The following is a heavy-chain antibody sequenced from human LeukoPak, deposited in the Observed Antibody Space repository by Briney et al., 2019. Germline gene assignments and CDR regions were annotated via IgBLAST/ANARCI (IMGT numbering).Heavy chain of an antibody. V-gene: IGHV4-39*01. CDR2: LFYSGGT. CDR1: GGSISSSNYF. CDR3: ASLKLERRRHNRFDP. D-gene: IGHD1-1*01. J-gene: IGHJ5*02. Sequence: SETLSLTCTVSGGSISSSNYFWGWVRQPPGKGLEWIGSLFYSGGTYYNPSLKSRVTISVDTSKNQFSLKLTSVTAADTAVYYCASLKLERRRHNRFDPWGQGTLVTVSS.